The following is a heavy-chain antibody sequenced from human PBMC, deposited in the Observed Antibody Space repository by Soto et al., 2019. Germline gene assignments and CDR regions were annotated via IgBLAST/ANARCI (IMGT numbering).Heavy chain of an antibody. CDR2: ISAYNGNT. CDR3: ARDNQGSYAFWSGYPPQD. J-gene: IGHJ4*02. Sequence: QVQLVQSGAEVKKPGASVKVSCKASGYTFTSYGISWVRQAPGQGLEWMGWISAYNGNTNYAQKLQGRVTMTTDTSTSTAYMELRSLRSDATAVYYCARDNQGSYAFWSGYPPQDWGQGTLVTVSS. V-gene: IGHV1-18*01. CDR1: GYTFTSYG. D-gene: IGHD3-3*01.